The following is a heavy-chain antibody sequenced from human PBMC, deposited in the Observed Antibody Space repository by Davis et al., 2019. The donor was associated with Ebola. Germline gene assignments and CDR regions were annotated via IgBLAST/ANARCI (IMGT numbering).Heavy chain of an antibody. CDR3: AKSGLSFGVVKYHYGMDV. CDR1: VITFSSIA. Sequence: GGSLRPSCTHPVITFSSIAMTWVGQAPGKGLEWVSAISGTGGSTYYVDSVKGRFTISRDNSKKTLYLQMNSLRAEDTAVYYCAKSGLSFGVVKYHYGMDVWGKGTTVTVSS. V-gene: IGHV3-23*01. J-gene: IGHJ6*04. CDR2: ISGTGGST. D-gene: IGHD3-3*01.